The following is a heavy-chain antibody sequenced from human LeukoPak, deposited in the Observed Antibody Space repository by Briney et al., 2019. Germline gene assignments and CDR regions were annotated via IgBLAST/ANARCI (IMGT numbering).Heavy chain of an antibody. CDR1: GGSISSGDYY. D-gene: IGHD3-3*01. V-gene: IGHV4-30-4*08. Sequence: SQTLSLTCTVSGGSISSGDYYWSWIRQPPGKGLEWIGYIYYSGSTYYNPSLKSRVTISVDTSKNQFSLKLSSVTAADTAVYYCARETPDFWSGHGAFDIWGQGTMVTVSS. J-gene: IGHJ3*02. CDR3: ARETPDFWSGHGAFDI. CDR2: IYYSGST.